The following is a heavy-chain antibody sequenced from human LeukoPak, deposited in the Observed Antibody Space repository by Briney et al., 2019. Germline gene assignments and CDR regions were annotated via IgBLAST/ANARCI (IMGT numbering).Heavy chain of an antibody. CDR3: ARVPLLRFLEWLFHLDY. J-gene: IGHJ4*02. CDR2: INPNSGGT. D-gene: IGHD3-3*01. CDR1: GYTFTGYY. Sequence: ASVKVSCKASGYTFTGYYMHWVRQAPGQGLEWIGWINPNSGGTNYAQKFQGRVTMTRDTSISTASMELSRLRSDDTAVYYCARVPLLRFLEWLFHLDYWGQGTLVTVSS. V-gene: IGHV1-2*02.